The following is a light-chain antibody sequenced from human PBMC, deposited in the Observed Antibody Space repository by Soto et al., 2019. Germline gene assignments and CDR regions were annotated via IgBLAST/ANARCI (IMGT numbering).Light chain of an antibody. Sequence: QAVVTQEPSLTVSPGGTVTLTFGSNTGAVTSGHYPDWVQQKPAQAPRTLIYDTNNKHSWTPARFSGSLLGGKAALTLSGAQPEDEAEYYCLLSYSGTKVFGGGTKLTVL. CDR3: LLSYSGTKV. CDR1: TGAVTSGHY. CDR2: DTN. V-gene: IGLV7-46*01. J-gene: IGLJ2*01.